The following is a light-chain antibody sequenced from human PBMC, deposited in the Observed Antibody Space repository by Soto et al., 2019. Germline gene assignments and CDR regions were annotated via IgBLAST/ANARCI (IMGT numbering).Light chain of an antibody. CDR3: QQYADSPLT. CDR1: QSVGRNY. V-gene: IGKV3-20*01. Sequence: EILLTQSPGALSVCPGERATLSCRASQSVGRNYLAWYQQKPGQAPRLLIYGASSRATGIPDRFSGSGSGTDFTFTISRLEPEDFAVYYCQQYADSPLTFGGGTKVE. J-gene: IGKJ4*01. CDR2: GAS.